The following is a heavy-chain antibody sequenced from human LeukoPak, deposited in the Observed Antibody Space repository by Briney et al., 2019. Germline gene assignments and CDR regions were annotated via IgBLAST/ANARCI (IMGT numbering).Heavy chain of an antibody. CDR3: ARGGSRMASNDFDY. V-gene: IGHV3-66*01. D-gene: IGHD1-26*01. Sequence: GGSLRLSCAASGFTVSSNYMSWVRQAPGKGLEWVSVIYSGGSTYYADSVKGRFTISRDNSKNTLYLQMNSLRAEDTAVYYCARGGSRMASNDFDYWGQGTLVTVSS. J-gene: IGHJ4*02. CDR2: IYSGGST. CDR1: GFTVSSNY.